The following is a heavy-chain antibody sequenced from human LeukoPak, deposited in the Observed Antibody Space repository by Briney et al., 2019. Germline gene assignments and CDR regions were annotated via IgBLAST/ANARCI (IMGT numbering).Heavy chain of an antibody. CDR1: GFTLSIYA. Sequence: GGSLRLSCAASGFTLSIYAKSWARQAPGKGLEWVSSISSKVELTFYADSVKGRFTISRDNSKKTVSLEMSSLTAADTGVYYCAKDGAQYSSGPECDPWGQGALVTVSP. CDR3: AKDGAQYSSGPECDP. V-gene: IGHV3-23*01. D-gene: IGHD6-19*01. CDR2: ISSKVELT. J-gene: IGHJ5*02.